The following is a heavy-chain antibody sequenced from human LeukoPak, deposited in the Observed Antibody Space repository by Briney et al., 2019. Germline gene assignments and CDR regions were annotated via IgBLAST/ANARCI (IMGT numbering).Heavy chain of an antibody. CDR2: IIPIFGTA. V-gene: IGHV1-69*05. CDR3: ARANPSSGSYHDAFDI. J-gene: IGHJ3*02. D-gene: IGHD1-26*01. CDR1: GGTISSYA. Sequence: SVKVSCKASGGTISSYAISWVRQAPGQGLEWMGGIIPIFGTANYAQKFQGRVTITTDESTSTAYMELSSLRSEDTAVYYCARANPSSGSYHDAFDIWGQGTMVTVSS.